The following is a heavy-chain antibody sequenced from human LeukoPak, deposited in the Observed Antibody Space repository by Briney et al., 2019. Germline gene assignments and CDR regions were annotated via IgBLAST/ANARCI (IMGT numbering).Heavy chain of an antibody. CDR3: ARVAAAGTFYLDWFDP. CDR2: ISAYNGNT. Sequence: ASVKVSCKASGYTFTSYGISWVRQAPGQGLEWMGWISAYNGNTNYAQKPQGRVTMTTDTSTSTAYMELRNLRSDDTAVYYCARVAAAGTFYLDWFDPWGQGTLVTVSS. D-gene: IGHD6-13*01. V-gene: IGHV1-18*01. CDR1: GYTFTSYG. J-gene: IGHJ5*02.